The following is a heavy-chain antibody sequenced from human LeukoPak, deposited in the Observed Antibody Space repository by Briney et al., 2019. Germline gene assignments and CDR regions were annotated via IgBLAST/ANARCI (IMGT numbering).Heavy chain of an antibody. CDR1: GYSFASFW. CDR2: IYPGDSDT. V-gene: IGHV5-51*01. CDR3: ARPATGDQGGY. Sequence: GESLKISCKDSGYSFASFWIGWVRQMPTKGLGWMGIIYPGDSDTRYSPSFQGQVTISADKSISTAYLQWSSLKASDSAIYYCARPATGDQGGYWGQGTLVTVPS. J-gene: IGHJ4*02. D-gene: IGHD2-21*02.